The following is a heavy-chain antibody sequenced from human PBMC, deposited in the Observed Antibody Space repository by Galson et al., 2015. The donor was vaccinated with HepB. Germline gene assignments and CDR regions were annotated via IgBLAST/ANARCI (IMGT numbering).Heavy chain of an antibody. CDR3: ARDRTDPPGYCSGGSCYSGAFDI. V-gene: IGHV1-69*04. J-gene: IGHJ3*02. CDR1: GGTFSSYA. D-gene: IGHD2-15*01. CDR2: IIPILGIA. Sequence: SVKVSCKASGGTFSSYATSWVRQAPGQGLEWVGRIIPILGIANYAQKFQGRVTITADKSTSTAYMELSSLRSEDTAVYYCARDRTDPPGYCSGGSCYSGAFDIWGQGTMVTVSS.